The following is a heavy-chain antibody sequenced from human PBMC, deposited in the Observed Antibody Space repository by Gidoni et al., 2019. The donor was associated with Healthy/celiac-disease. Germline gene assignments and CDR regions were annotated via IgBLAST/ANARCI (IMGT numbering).Heavy chain of an antibody. V-gene: IGHV1-69*01. Sequence: QVQLVPSGAAVQKPGSSVKVSCKASGGPFSSYAIRWVRQAPGQGLEWMGGIIPILGTANYAQKFQGRVTITADESTSTAYMELSSLRSEDTAVYYCARGGQTGGAFDIWGQGTMVTVSS. CDR2: IIPILGTA. D-gene: IGHD7-27*01. J-gene: IGHJ3*02. CDR1: GGPFSSYA. CDR3: ARGGQTGGAFDI.